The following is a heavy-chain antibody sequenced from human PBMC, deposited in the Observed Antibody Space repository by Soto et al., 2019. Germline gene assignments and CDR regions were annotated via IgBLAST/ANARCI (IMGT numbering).Heavy chain of an antibody. Sequence: GGSLRLSCPASGFPFASYAMPWVRQAPGKVLEWVSGISGSGDTTYYADSVEGRFTISRDNSKNTLYLQMNSLRAEDTAVYYCAKDVTQAVDSSGYYADYWGQGTLVTVSS. CDR2: ISGSGDTT. CDR1: GFPFASYA. D-gene: IGHD3-22*01. CDR3: AKDVTQAVDSSGYYADY. V-gene: IGHV3-23*01. J-gene: IGHJ4*02.